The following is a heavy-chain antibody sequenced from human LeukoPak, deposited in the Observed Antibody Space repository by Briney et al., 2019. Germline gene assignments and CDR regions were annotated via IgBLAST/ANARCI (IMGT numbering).Heavy chain of an antibody. V-gene: IGHV3-21*01. CDR2: ISSRSSYI. D-gene: IGHD3-22*01. CDR1: GFTFSNYT. Sequence: GGSLRLSCAASGFTFSNYTMNWVRQAPGKGLEWVSSISSRSSYIYYADSVKGRFTISRDNAKNSLYLQMNSLRAEDTAVYYCARSNYYEELFDYWGQGTLVTVSS. J-gene: IGHJ4*02. CDR3: ARSNYYEELFDY.